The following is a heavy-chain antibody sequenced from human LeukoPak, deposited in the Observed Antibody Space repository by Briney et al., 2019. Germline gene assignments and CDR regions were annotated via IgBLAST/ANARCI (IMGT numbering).Heavy chain of an antibody. CDR2: ISNSGGST. D-gene: IGHD2/OR15-2a*01. CDR3: ARHCNSFDGNYFDF. J-gene: IGHJ4*02. V-gene: IGHV3-23*01. CDR1: GFTFSNYA. Sequence: QSGGSLRLSCAASGFTFSNYAMTWVRQAPGKGLDWVSGISNSGGSTYYADSVKGRFTVSRDNSKNTLYLQVNSLRAEDTALYYCARHCNSFDGNYFDFWGQGSLVTVSS.